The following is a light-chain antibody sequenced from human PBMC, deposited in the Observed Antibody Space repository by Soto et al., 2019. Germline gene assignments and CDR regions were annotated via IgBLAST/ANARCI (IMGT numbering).Light chain of an antibody. CDR3: SSYTSSYTVL. V-gene: IGLV2-14*01. CDR2: DVS. CDR1: SSDIGGYNY. Sequence: QSALTQPASVSGSPGQSITISCTGTSSDIGGYNYVSWYQQHPGKAPRFMIYDVSKRPSGVSNRFSGSKSGNTASLTISGLQAEDEADYYCSSYTSSYTVLFGGGTKLTVL. J-gene: IGLJ2*01.